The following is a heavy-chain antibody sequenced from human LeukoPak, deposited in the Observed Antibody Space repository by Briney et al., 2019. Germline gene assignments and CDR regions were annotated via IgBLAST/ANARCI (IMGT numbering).Heavy chain of an antibody. CDR2: ISSSSSYI. J-gene: IGHJ4*02. Sequence: GGSLRLSCAASGFTFSSYSMNWVRQAPGKGLEGVSSISSSSSYIYYADSVKGRFTISRDNAKNSLYLQMNSLRAEDTAVYYCARVERYYYDSSGYLDFAPFDYWGQGTLVTVSS. CDR1: GFTFSSYS. V-gene: IGHV3-21*01. CDR3: ARVERYYYDSSGYLDFAPFDY. D-gene: IGHD3-22*01.